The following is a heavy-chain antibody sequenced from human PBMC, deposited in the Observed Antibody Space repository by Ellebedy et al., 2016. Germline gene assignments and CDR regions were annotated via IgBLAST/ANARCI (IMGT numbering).Heavy chain of an antibody. D-gene: IGHD3/OR15-3a*01. V-gene: IGHV4-30-4*01. CDR1: GSSLRGGTHY. J-gene: IGHJ6*04. Sequence: SETLSLXXTVSGSSLRGGTHYWTWIRQSPGKGLEWLGCMFYSGTAYYNPSLKGRVSMSVDTSRDQFSMRLRSVSAADTAVYYCARMGMDWYGEQTFYFYAMDVWGEGTTVAVSS. CDR3: ARMGMDWYGEQTFYFYAMDV. CDR2: MFYSGTA.